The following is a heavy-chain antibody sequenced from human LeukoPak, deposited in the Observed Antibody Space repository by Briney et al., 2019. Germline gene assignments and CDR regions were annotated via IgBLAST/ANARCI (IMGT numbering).Heavy chain of an antibody. CDR2: IIPIFGTA. CDR3: ARSPDILTGENFDY. Sequence: SVKVSCKASGYTFTGYYMHWVRQAPGQGLEWMGGIIPIFGTADYAQKFQGRVTITADESTSTAYMELRSLRSDDTAVYYCARSPDILTGENFDYWGQGTLVTVSS. D-gene: IGHD3-9*01. CDR1: GYTFTGYY. V-gene: IGHV1-69*13. J-gene: IGHJ4*02.